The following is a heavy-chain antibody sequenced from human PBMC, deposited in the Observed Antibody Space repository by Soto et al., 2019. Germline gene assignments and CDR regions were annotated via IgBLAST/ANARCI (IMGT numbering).Heavy chain of an antibody. CDR1: GFNFSSYS. V-gene: IGHV3-48*02. CDR3: ARDLYDSRRIEQGDYYYGLDV. D-gene: IGHD3-22*01. CDR2: FSRSSSTI. Sequence: GRSLRLSCAASGFNFSSYSMNWVGHAPGKGLEWVSYFSRSSSTIYYADSLKGRFTTSRDNAKNSLYLQMNSLRDEHTSVYYCARDLYDSRRIEQGDYYYGLDVWGQGTTVTVSS. J-gene: IGHJ6*02.